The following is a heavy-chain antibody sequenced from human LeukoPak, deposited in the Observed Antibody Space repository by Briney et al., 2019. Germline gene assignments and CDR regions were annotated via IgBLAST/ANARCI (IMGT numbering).Heavy chain of an antibody. D-gene: IGHD1-26*01. J-gene: IGHJ4*02. CDR2: INSGGYT. Sequence: PGGSLRLSCAASGFTVSDNYLSWVRQAPGKGLQWVSFINSGGYTSYADSVKGRFTISRDNSKNTLYLQLNNLRADDTAVYYCARDRYVGATTAGDSDSWGQGTLVTVSS. CDR1: GFTVSDNY. V-gene: IGHV3-53*01. CDR3: ARDRYVGATTAGDSDS.